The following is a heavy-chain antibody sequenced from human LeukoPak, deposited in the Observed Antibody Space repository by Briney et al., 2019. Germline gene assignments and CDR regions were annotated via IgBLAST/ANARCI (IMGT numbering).Heavy chain of an antibody. CDR1: GGSISSYY. CDR3: ARGDVAYYYGMDV. J-gene: IGHJ6*02. CDR2: IYYSGST. Sequence: SETLSLTCTVSGGSISSYYWSWIRQPPGKGLEWIGYIYYSGSTNYNSSLKSRVTISVDTSKNQFSLKLSSVTAADTAVYYCARGDVAYYYGMDVWGQGTTVTVSS. D-gene: IGHD3-16*01. V-gene: IGHV4-59*01.